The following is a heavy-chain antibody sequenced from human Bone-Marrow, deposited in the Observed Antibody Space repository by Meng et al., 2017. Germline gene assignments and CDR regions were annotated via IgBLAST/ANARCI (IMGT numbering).Heavy chain of an antibody. Sequence: GSLRLSCTVSGGSISSYYWSWIRQPPGKGLEWIGYIYYSGSTNYNPSLKSRVTISVDTSRNQFSLKLSSVTAADTAVYYCAREQLVVVPAATRDYYYYYGMDVWGQGTMVTVSS. J-gene: IGHJ6*02. CDR3: AREQLVVVPAATRDYYYYYGMDV. V-gene: IGHV4-59*01. CDR2: IYYSGST. CDR1: GGSISSYY. D-gene: IGHD2-2*01.